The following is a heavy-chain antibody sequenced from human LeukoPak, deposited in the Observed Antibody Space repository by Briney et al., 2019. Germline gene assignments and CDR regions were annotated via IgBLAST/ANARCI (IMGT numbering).Heavy chain of an antibody. CDR2: IISILGIA. V-gene: IGHV1-69*04. Sequence: SVKVSCKASGGTFSSYAISWVRQAPGQGLEWMGRIISILGIANYAQKFQGRVTITADKSTSTAYMELSSLRSEDTAVYYCARDVGDLRAFDIWGQGTMVTVSS. J-gene: IGHJ3*02. CDR3: ARDVGDLRAFDI. CDR1: GGTFSSYA. D-gene: IGHD3-10*01.